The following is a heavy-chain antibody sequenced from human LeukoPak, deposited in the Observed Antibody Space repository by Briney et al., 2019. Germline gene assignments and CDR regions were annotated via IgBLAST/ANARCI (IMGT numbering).Heavy chain of an antibody. Sequence: GGSLRLSCAASGLTFISHWMHWGRQAPGKRLVWVSRITKDGSSTTYADSVKGRFTISRDNAKKMLYLQVHSLRAEDTAVYYCATPQGGNPAYWGQGTLVNVSS. V-gene: IGHV3-74*01. CDR3: ATPQGGNPAY. CDR2: ITKDGSST. D-gene: IGHD1-14*01. CDR1: GLTFISHW. J-gene: IGHJ4*02.